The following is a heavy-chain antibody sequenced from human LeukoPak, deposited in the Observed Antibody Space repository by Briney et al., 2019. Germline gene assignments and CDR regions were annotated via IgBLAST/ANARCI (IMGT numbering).Heavy chain of an antibody. CDR3: ASMVRGAHGYYYYMDV. J-gene: IGHJ6*03. CDR2: IYYSGST. D-gene: IGHD3-10*01. Sequence: SETLSLTCTVSGGSISSYYWSWLRQPPGKGLEWIGYIYYSGSTNYNPSLKSRVTISVDTSKNQFSLRLSSVTAADTAVYYCASMVRGAHGYYYYMDVWGKGTTVTISS. CDR1: GGSISSYY. V-gene: IGHV4-59*01.